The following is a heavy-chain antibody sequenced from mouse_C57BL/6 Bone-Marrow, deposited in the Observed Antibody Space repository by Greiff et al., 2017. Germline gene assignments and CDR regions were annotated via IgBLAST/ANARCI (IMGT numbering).Heavy chain of an antibody. D-gene: IGHD1-1*01. CDR1: GYTFTSYW. J-gene: IGHJ3*01. Sequence: QVQLQQPGAELVMPGASVKLSCKASGYTFTSYWMHWVKQRPGQGLEWIGEIDPSDSYTNYNQKFKGKSTLTVDKSSSTAYMQLSSLTSEDSAVYYCARRYGSSYGFAYWGQGTLVTVSA. V-gene: IGHV1-69*01. CDR2: IDPSDSYT. CDR3: ARRYGSSYGFAY.